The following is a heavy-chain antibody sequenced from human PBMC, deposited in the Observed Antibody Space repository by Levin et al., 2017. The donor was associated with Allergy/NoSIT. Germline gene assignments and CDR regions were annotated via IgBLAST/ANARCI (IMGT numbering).Heavy chain of an antibody. Sequence: QTLSLTCTASGFTFGDYAMSWFRQAPGKGLEWVGFIRSKAYGGTTEYAASVKGRFTISRDDSKSIAYLQMNSLKTEDTAVYYCTRDVGSGGSSFYWGQGTLVTVSS. CDR1: GFTFGDYA. J-gene: IGHJ4*02. D-gene: IGHD2-15*01. CDR2: IRSKAYGGTT. CDR3: TRDVGSGGSSFY. V-gene: IGHV3-49*03.